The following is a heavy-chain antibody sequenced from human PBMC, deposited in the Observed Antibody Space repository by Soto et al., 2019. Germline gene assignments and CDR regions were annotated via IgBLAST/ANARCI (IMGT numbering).Heavy chain of an antibody. V-gene: IGHV1-18*01. CDR3: ARDRSYGDPHDAFDI. Sequence: ASMKVSCKASCYTFTSYGISWVRQAPGQGLEWMGWISAYNGNTNYAQKLQGRVTMTTDTSTSTAYMELRSLRSDDTAVYYCARDRSYGDPHDAFDIWGQGTMVTVSS. J-gene: IGHJ3*02. D-gene: IGHD4-17*01. CDR1: CYTFTSYG. CDR2: ISAYNGNT.